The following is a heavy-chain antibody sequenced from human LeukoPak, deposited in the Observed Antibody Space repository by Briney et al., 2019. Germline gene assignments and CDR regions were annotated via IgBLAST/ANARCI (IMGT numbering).Heavy chain of an antibody. V-gene: IGHV3-30-3*01. CDR3: AGRAGDY. Sequence: GRSLRLSCAASGFTFSSYAMHWVRQAPGKGLEWVAVISYDGSNKYYADSVKGRFTISRDNSKNTLYLQMNSLRAEDTAVYYCAGRAGDYWGQGTLVTVSS. D-gene: IGHD3-10*01. CDR1: GFTFSSYA. CDR2: ISYDGSNK. J-gene: IGHJ4*02.